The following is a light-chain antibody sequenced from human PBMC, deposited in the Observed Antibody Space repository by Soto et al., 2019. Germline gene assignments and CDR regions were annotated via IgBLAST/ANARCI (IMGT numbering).Light chain of an antibody. V-gene: IGKV3-20*01. CDR2: GAS. CDR3: QQYDSSPLFT. J-gene: IGKJ3*01. Sequence: EIVLTQSPGTLSLSPGERATLSCRASQSVSSSYLAWYQQKPGQAPRLLIYGASSRATGIPDRFSGSGSGTDFTLTISSLEAEDFVVYYCQQYDSSPLFTFGPGTKVDIK. CDR1: QSVSSSY.